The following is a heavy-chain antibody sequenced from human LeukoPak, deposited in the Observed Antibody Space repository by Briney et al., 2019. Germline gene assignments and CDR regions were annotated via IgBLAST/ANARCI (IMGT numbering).Heavy chain of an antibody. J-gene: IGHJ6*03. Sequence: SETLSPPCPVLGWSFIGYYWNWIPPPPGKGLGWIGENNHTGSTNYNPSLKSRVTISVDTSKNQFSLKLSSVTAADTAVYYCARGPYQLLVAPPGYYYYMDVWGKGTTVTVSS. V-gene: IGHV4-34*01. CDR1: GWSFIGYY. CDR2: NNHTGST. D-gene: IGHD2-2*01. CDR3: ARGPYQLLVAPPGYYYYMDV.